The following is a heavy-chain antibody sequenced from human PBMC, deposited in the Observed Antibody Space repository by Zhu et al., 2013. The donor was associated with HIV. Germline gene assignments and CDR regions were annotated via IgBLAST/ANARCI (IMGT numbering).Heavy chain of an antibody. D-gene: IGHD4-17*01. CDR1: GYTFTGYY. Sequence: QVQLVQSGAEVKKPGASVKVSCKASGYTFTGYYMHWVRQAPGQGLEWMGWINPNSGGTNYAQKFQGRVTMTRDTSISTAYMELSRLRSDDTAVYYCARCALDYGDSYYYYYGMDVLGPRDHGHPSP. V-gene: IGHV1-2*02. J-gene: IGHJ6*02. CDR2: INPNSGGT. CDR3: ARCALDYGDSYYYYYGMDV.